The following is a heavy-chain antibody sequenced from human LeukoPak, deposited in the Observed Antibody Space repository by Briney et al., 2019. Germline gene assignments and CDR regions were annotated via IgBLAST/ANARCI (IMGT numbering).Heavy chain of an antibody. Sequence: SETLCLTCSVSNYSPIRGNYWGWTRQPPGKGLEWIGNIYHIGYSYTNPSLKSRVSLSVDTSKNQFSLRMCSVSAAETAVYFCAREGAGDFYDSSGNPAGDAFDSWGQGTMVIVSS. CDR1: NYSPIRGNY. CDR2: IYHIGYS. V-gene: IGHV4-38-2*02. CDR3: AREGAGDFYDSSGNPAGDAFDS. J-gene: IGHJ3*02. D-gene: IGHD3-22*01.